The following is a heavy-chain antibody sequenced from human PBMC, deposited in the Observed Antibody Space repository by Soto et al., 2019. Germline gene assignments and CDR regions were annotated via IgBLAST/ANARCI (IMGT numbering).Heavy chain of an antibody. Sequence: PGESLKISCXGSGYSFTSYWIGWVRQMPGKGLEWMGIIYPGDSDTRYSPSFQGQVTISADKSISTAYLQWSSLKASDTAMYYCARHAMTTVTHYYYYGMDVWGQGTTVTVSS. D-gene: IGHD4-4*01. CDR1: GYSFTSYW. V-gene: IGHV5-51*01. J-gene: IGHJ6*02. CDR2: IYPGDSDT. CDR3: ARHAMTTVTHYYYYGMDV.